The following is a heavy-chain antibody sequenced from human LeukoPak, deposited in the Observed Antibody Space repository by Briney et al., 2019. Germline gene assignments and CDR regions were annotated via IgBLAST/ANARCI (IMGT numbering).Heavy chain of an antibody. J-gene: IGHJ5*02. CDR2: IYYSGST. D-gene: IGHD6-13*01. Sequence: PSETLSLTCTVSGYSISSGYYWGWIRQPPGKGLEWIGYIYYSGSTNYNPSLKSRVTISVDTSKNQFSLKLSSVTAADTAVYYCARGSSSWLGSWFDPWGQGTLVTVSS. CDR1: GYSISSGYY. CDR3: ARGSSSWLGSWFDP. V-gene: IGHV4-61*01.